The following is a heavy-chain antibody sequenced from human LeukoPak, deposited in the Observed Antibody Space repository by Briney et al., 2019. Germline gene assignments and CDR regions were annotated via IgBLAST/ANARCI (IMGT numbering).Heavy chain of an antibody. CDR3: ANDGDYGDLNFDY. CDR1: GFTFSSYG. D-gene: IGHD4-17*01. J-gene: IGHJ4*02. CDR2: ISYDGSNK. V-gene: IGHV3-30*18. Sequence: PGGSLRLSCAASGFTFSSYGMHWVRQAPGKGLEWVAVISYDGSNKYYADSVKGRFTISRDNSKNTLYLQMNSLRAEDTAVYYCANDGDYGDLNFDYWGQGTLVTVSS.